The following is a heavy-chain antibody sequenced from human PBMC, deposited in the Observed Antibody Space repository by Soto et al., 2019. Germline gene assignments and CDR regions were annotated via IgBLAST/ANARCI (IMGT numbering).Heavy chain of an antibody. CDR3: ARHNGAAAGTTTYLFVGMDV. Sequence: PGESLKISCKGSGYSFTSYWIGWVRQMPGKGLEWMGIIYPGDSDTRYSPSFQGQVTISADKSISTAYLQWSSLKASDTAMYYCARHNGAAAGTTTYLFVGMDVWGQGTTVTVSS. J-gene: IGHJ6*02. D-gene: IGHD6-13*01. CDR2: IYPGDSDT. V-gene: IGHV5-51*01. CDR1: GYSFTSYW.